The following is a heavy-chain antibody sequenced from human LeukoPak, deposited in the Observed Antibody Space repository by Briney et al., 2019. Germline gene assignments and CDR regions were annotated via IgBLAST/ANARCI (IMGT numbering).Heavy chain of an antibody. D-gene: IGHD3-22*01. V-gene: IGHV4-4*07. Sequence: SETLSLTCTVSGGSISSYYWSWIRRPAGKGLEWIGRIYTSGSTNYNPSLKSRVTMSVDTSKNQFSLKLSSVTAADTAVYHCARDRIVVVIRDWYFDLWGRGTLVTVSS. CDR3: ARDRIVVVIRDWYFDL. CDR2: IYTSGST. J-gene: IGHJ2*01. CDR1: GGSISSYY.